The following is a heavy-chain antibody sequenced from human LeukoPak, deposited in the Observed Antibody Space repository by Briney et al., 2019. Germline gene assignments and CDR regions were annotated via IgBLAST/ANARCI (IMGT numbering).Heavy chain of an antibody. CDR2: ISAYNSNT. CDR1: GYTFTSYG. J-gene: IGHJ4*02. D-gene: IGHD6-13*01. CDR3: ARVMYSSSWYDY. Sequence: ASVTVSFKASGYTFTSYGISWVRQAPGQGLEWIGWISAYNSNTNYAQKLQGRVTMTTDTSTSTAYMELRSLRSDDTAVYYCARVMYSSSWYDYWGQGTLVTVSS. V-gene: IGHV1-18*01.